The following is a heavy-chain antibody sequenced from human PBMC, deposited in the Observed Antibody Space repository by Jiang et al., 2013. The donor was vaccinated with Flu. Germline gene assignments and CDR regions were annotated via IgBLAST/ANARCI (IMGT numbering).Heavy chain of an antibody. CDR1: GFTFSSYG. CDR2: IWYDGSNK. J-gene: IGHJ4*02. D-gene: IGHD3-16*01. Sequence: VQLVESGGGVVQPGRSLRLSCAASGFTFSSYGMHWVRQAPGKGLEWVAVIWYDGSNKYYADSVKGRFTISRDNSKNTLYLQMNSLRAEDTAVYYCARLRGGSVYYFDYWGQGTLVTVSS. CDR3: ARLRGGSVYYFDY. V-gene: IGHV3-33*01.